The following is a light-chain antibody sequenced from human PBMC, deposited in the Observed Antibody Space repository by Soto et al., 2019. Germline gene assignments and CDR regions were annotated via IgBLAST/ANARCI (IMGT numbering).Light chain of an antibody. Sequence: DIQMTQSPPSLSASVGDRVTITCRTSQTITTYLNWYQQEPGKTPKLLIYGASILQTGISSRFSGSGFGTDFTLTISSLQPEDFATYYCQQSYSLPWTFGQGTKVEIK. J-gene: IGKJ1*01. CDR1: QTITTY. V-gene: IGKV1-39*01. CDR3: QQSYSLPWT. CDR2: GAS.